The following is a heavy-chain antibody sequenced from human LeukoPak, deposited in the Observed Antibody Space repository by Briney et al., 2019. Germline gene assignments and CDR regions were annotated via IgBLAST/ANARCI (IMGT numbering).Heavy chain of an antibody. CDR2: INHSGNT. D-gene: IGHD3-10*01. J-gene: IGHJ6*03. CDR3: ARGRQLLWFGTQGNYYYYMDV. Sequence: SETLSLTCAVYGGSFSGYYWSWIRQPPGKGLEWIGEINHSGNTNYNPSLKSRVAISLDTSKNQFSLKLSSVTAADTAVYYCARGRQLLWFGTQGNYYYYMDVWGKGTTVTVSS. V-gene: IGHV4-34*01. CDR1: GGSFSGYY.